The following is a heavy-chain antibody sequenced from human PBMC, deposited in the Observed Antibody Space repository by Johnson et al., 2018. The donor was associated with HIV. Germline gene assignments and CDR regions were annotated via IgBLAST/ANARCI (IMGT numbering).Heavy chain of an antibody. D-gene: IGHD6-6*01. CDR3: AKDRIAARLWAFDI. CDR1: GFTFDDYT. V-gene: IGHV3-23*04. J-gene: IGHJ3*02. Sequence: EVQLVESGGVVVQPGGSLRLSCAASGFTFDDYTMHWVRQAPGKGLEWVSAISGSGGSTYYADSVKGRFTISRDNSKNTLYLQMNSLRAEDTAVYYCAKDRIAARLWAFDIWGQGTMVTVSS. CDR2: ISGSGGST.